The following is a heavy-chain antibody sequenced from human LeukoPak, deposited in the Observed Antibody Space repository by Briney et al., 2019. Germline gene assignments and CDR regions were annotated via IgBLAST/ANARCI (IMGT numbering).Heavy chain of an antibody. V-gene: IGHV3-23*01. CDR3: AKDWGIIVVVSLDY. Sequence: GGSLRLSCAASGFTFSSYAMSWVRQAPGKGLEWVSAISGSGGSTYYADSVKGRFTTSRDNSKNTLYLQMNSLRAEDTAVYYCAKDWGIIVVVSLDYWGQGTLVTVSS. CDR2: ISGSGGST. J-gene: IGHJ4*02. CDR1: GFTFSSYA. D-gene: IGHD2-2*01.